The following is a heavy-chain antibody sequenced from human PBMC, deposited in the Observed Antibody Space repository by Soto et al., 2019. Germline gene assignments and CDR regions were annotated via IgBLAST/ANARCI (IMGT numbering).Heavy chain of an antibody. CDR3: ARDSGSYQGPYYFDY. CDR1: GGTFSSYA. CDR2: IIPIFGTA. J-gene: IGHJ4*02. D-gene: IGHD1-26*01. Sequence: GASVKVSCKASGGTFSSYAISWVRQAPGQGLEWMGGIIPIFGTANYAQKFQGRVTITADKSTGTAYMELSSLRSEDTAVYYCARDSGSYQGPYYFDYWGQGTLVTVSS. V-gene: IGHV1-69*06.